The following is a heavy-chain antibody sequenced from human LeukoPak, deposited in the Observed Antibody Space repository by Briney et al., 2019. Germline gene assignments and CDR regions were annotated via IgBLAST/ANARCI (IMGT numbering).Heavy chain of an antibody. CDR3: ARARTSTYYFDY. J-gene: IGHJ4*02. CDR2: ISSNGGST. Sequence: GGSLRLSCAASGFSFSSMNWVRQAPGKGLEYVSAISSNGGSTYYANSVKGRFTISRDNSKNTLYLQMGSLRAEDMAVYYCARARTSTYYFDYWGQGTLVTVSS. D-gene: IGHD2-2*01. CDR1: GFSFSS. V-gene: IGHV3-64*01.